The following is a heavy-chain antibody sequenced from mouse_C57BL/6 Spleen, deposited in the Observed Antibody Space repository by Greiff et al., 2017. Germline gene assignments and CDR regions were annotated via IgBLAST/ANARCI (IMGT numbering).Heavy chain of an antibody. J-gene: IGHJ3*01. CDR2: ISYDGSN. Sequence: EVKLQESGPGLVKPSQSLSLTCSVTGYSITSGYYWNWIRQFPGNKLEWMGYISYDGSNNYNPSLKNRISITRDTSKNQFFLKLNSVTTEDTATYYCARDQFWFAYWGQGTLVTVSA. CDR3: ARDQFWFAY. V-gene: IGHV3-6*01. CDR1: GYSITSGYY.